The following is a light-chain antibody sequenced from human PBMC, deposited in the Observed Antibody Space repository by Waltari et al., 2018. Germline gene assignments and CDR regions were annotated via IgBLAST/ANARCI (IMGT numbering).Light chain of an antibody. Sequence: DIKMTQSPSSLSASVGDSVTITCRASQGISNYLAWFQQKPGKAPKSLIYAASSLQSGVPSKFSGSESGTDFALTKNNLLTKDLAKYYCQQYNSYPREPSFDGGTKVEIK. CDR2: AAS. J-gene: IGKJ4*01. CDR1: QGISNY. CDR3: QQYNSYPREPS. V-gene: IGKV1-16*02.